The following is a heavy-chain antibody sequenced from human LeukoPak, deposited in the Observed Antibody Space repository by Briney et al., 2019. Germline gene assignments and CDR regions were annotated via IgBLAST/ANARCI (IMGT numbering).Heavy chain of an antibody. V-gene: IGHV3-72*01. D-gene: IGHD6-13*01. CDR1: GFTFSDHY. CDR3: ARDNPWVAAAGTLGIDWFDP. Sequence: GGSLRLSCAASGFTFSDHYMDWVRQAPGKGLEWVGRTRNKANSYTTEYAASVKGRFTISRDDSKNSLYLQMNSLKTEDTAVYYCARDNPWVAAAGTLGIDWFDPWGQGTLVTVSS. J-gene: IGHJ5*02. CDR2: TRNKANSYTT.